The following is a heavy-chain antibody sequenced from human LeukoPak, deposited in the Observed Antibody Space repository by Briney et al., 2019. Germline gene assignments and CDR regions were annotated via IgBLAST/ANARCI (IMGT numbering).Heavy chain of an antibody. CDR2: IYYSGRT. Sequence: PSETLSPTCTVSGGSISSYYWSWIRQPPGKGLEWIGYIYYSGRTNYNPSLKSRVTISVDTSKNQFSLKLSSVTAADTAVYYCARDRVVVSAANFPYYYYGMDVWGQGTTVTVSS. J-gene: IGHJ6*02. D-gene: IGHD2-2*01. CDR3: ARDRVVVSAANFPYYYYGMDV. CDR1: GGSISSYY. V-gene: IGHV4-59*01.